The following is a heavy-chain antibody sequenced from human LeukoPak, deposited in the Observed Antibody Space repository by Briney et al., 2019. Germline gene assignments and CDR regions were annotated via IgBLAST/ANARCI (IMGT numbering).Heavy chain of an antibody. J-gene: IGHJ4*02. D-gene: IGHD3-22*01. CDR3: ARDVYYYDSSGYRREGYYFDY. Sequence: SVKVSCKASGGTFSSYGISWVRQAPGQGLEWMGGIIPVLRPANYAQKFKGRVTITADETTSTAYMELSSLRSEDTAVYYCARDVYYYDSSGYRREGYYFDYWGQGSLVTVSS. CDR2: IIPVLRPA. V-gene: IGHV1-69*01. CDR1: GGTFSSYG.